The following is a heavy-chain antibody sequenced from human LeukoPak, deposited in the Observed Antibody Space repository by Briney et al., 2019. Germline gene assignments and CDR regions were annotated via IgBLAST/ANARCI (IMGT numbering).Heavy chain of an antibody. V-gene: IGHV1-3*01. CDR3: ATVDYYGSGSYLGY. J-gene: IGHJ4*02. CDR2: INAGNGNT. CDR1: GYTFTSYA. D-gene: IGHD3-10*01. Sequence: ASVKVSCKASGYTFTSYAMHWVRQAPGQRLEWMGWINAGNGNTKYSQKFQGRVTMTEDTSTDTAYMELSSLSSEDTAVYYCATVDYYGSGSYLGYWGQGTLVTVSS.